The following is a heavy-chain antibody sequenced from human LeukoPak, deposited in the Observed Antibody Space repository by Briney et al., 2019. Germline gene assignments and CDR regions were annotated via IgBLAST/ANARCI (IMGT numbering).Heavy chain of an antibody. CDR3: ARVPPFRYFDWLYSYYFDY. J-gene: IGHJ4*02. Sequence: LGESLKISCKGSGYSFTSYWIGWVRQMPGKGLEWMGIIYPGDSDTRYSPSFQGQVTISADKSISTAYLQWSSLKASDTAMYYCARVPPFRYFDWLYSYYFDYWGQGTLVTVSS. CDR1: GYSFTSYW. V-gene: IGHV5-51*01. D-gene: IGHD3-9*01. CDR2: IYPGDSDT.